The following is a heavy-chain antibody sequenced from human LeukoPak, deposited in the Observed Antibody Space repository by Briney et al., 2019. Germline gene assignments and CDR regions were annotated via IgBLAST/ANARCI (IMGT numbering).Heavy chain of an antibody. Sequence: PSETLSLTCTVSGGSISSSSYYWGWIRQPPGKGLEWIGSIYYSGSTYYNPSLKSRVTTSVDTSKNQFSLKLSSVTAADTAVYYCARPYCSSTSCPPDYWGQGTLVTVSS. V-gene: IGHV4-39*01. CDR1: GGSISSSSYY. CDR3: ARPYCSSTSCPPDY. CDR2: IYYSGST. J-gene: IGHJ4*02. D-gene: IGHD2-2*01.